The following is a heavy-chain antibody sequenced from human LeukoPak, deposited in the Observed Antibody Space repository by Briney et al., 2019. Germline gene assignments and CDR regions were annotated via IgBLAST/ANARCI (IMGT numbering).Heavy chain of an antibody. D-gene: IGHD3-10*01. V-gene: IGHV3-23*01. CDR1: GFTFSSYD. Sequence: PGGSLRLSCTASGFTFSSYDMTWVRQAPGKGLEWVSSISGSYGSTYYADSVKGRFTISRDNSKNTLYLQMNSLRAEDTAVYYCAKSLWFGELLFDYWGQGTLVTVSS. J-gene: IGHJ4*02. CDR2: ISGSYGST. CDR3: AKSLWFGELLFDY.